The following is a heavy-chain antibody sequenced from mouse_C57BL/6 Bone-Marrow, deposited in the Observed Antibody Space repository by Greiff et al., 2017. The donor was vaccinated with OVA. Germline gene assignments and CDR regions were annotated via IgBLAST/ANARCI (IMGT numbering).Heavy chain of an antibody. CDR1: GFNIKDDY. Sequence: VQLQQSGAELVRPGASVKLSCTASGFNIKDDYMHWVKQRPEQGLEWIGWIDPENGDTEYASKFQGKATITADTSSNTAYLQHSSLTSEDTAVYYCTTYDAFAYWGQGTLVTDSA. CDR3: TTYDAFAY. V-gene: IGHV14-4*01. CDR2: IDPENGDT. D-gene: IGHD2-3*01. J-gene: IGHJ3*01.